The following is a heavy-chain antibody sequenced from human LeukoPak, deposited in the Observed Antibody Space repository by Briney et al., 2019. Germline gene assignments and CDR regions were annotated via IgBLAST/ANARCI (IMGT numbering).Heavy chain of an antibody. CDR3: ARASDSCSGGSCYPDAFDI. CDR1: CGSLSSYY. J-gene: IGHJ3*02. D-gene: IGHD2-15*01. CDR2: IYTSEST. V-gene: IGHV4-4*07. Sequence: SETLSLTCTVSCGSLSSYYWSWIRQPAGKGLEWIGRIYTSESTNYNPSLKSRVTMSVDTSKNQFSLKLTSVTAADTAVYYCARASDSCSGGSCYPDAFDIWGQGTMVTVSS.